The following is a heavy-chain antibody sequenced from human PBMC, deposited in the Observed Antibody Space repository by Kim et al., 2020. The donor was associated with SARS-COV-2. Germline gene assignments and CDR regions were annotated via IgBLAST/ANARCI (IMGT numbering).Heavy chain of an antibody. CDR3: AKSLSSGWYWSYSLDI. V-gene: IGHV3-9*01. Sequence: GGSLRLSCAASGFTFDDYAMHWVRQAPGKGLEWVSGISRNSGSIGYADSVKGRFTISRDNAKNSLYLQMNSLRAEETALYYCAKSLSSGWYWSYSLDIWGQGTMVTVSS. CDR1: GFTFDDYA. D-gene: IGHD6-19*01. CDR2: ISRNSGSI. J-gene: IGHJ3*02.